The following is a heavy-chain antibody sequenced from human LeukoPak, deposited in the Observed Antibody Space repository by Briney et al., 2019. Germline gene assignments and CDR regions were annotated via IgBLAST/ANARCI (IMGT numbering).Heavy chain of an antibody. D-gene: IGHD3-10*01. CDR3: ARGESSYGSGSYYWGTYYYYYYMDV. J-gene: IGHJ6*03. CDR2: MNPNSGNT. V-gene: IGHV1-8*01. Sequence: GASVKVSCKASGGTFTSYDINWVRQATGQGLEWMGWMNPNSGNTGYAQKFQGRVTMTRNTSISTAYMELSSLRSEDTAVYYCARGESSYGSGSYYWGTYYYYYYMDVWGKGTTVTISS. CDR1: GGTFTSYD.